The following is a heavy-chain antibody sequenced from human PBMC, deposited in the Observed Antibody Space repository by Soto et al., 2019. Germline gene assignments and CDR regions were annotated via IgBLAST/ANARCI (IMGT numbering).Heavy chain of an antibody. V-gene: IGHV3-13*01. CDR2: IGTAGDT. CDR3: ARDGGGWRFGESRYYYYMDV. CDR1: GFTFSSYW. J-gene: IGHJ6*03. Sequence: GGSLRLSCAASGFTFSSYWMHWVRQATGKGLEWVSAIGTAGDTYYPGSVKGRFTISRENAKNSLYLQMNSLRAGDTAVYYCARDGGGWRFGESRYYYYMDVWGKGTTVTVSS. D-gene: IGHD3-10*01.